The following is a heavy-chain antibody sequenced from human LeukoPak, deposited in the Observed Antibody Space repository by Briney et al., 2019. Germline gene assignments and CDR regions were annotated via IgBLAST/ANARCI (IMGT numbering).Heavy chain of an antibody. CDR1: GFTFSSYE. Sequence: GGSLRLSCAASGFTFSSYEMNWVRQAPGKGLEWVSYISSSGSTIYYADSVKGRFTISRDNAKNSLYLQMNSLRAEDTAVYYCGGYSSGWPEISFYMDVWGKGTTVTISS. J-gene: IGHJ6*03. V-gene: IGHV3-48*03. CDR3: GGYSSGWPEISFYMDV. CDR2: ISSSGSTI. D-gene: IGHD6-25*01.